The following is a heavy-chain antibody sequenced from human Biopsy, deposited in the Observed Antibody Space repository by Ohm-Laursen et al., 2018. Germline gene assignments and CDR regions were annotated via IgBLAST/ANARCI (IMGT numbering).Heavy chain of an antibody. V-gene: IGHV4-59*01. Sequence: GTLSLTCTVSGGSIGSFFWSWIRQPPGKGLEWIGYIYYSGSTNYNPSLRSRVTISVDRSKNQFSLELSSVTAADTAVCYCARVGAGAPSIDYFDYWGQGALVTVSS. CDR2: IYYSGST. CDR3: ARVGAGAPSIDYFDY. CDR1: GGSIGSFF. J-gene: IGHJ4*02. D-gene: IGHD1-26*01.